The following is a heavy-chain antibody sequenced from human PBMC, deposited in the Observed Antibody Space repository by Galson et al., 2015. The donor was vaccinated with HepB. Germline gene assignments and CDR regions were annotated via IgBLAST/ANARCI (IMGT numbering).Heavy chain of an antibody. J-gene: IGHJ4*02. CDR1: GFTFSSYW. D-gene: IGHD3-3*01. CDR2: IKQDGSEK. CDR3: AKSTYYDFWSGYDY. V-gene: IGHV3-7*03. Sequence: SLRLSCAASGFTFSSYWMSWVRQAPGRGLEWVANIKQDGSEKYYVDSVKGRFTISRDNAKNSLYLQMNSLRAEDTAVYYCAKSTYYDFWSGYDYWGQGTLVTVSS.